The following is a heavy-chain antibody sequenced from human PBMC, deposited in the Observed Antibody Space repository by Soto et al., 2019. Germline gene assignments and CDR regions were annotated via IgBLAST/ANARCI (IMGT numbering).Heavy chain of an antibody. J-gene: IGHJ3*02. Sequence: SETLSLTCTVSGGSMISYYWSWIRQPPGRGLEWIGFIYYAGSTKYNPSLNSRVTISVDTSKNQFSLTVTSVTAADTAVYYCASTQYGGNSSGAFDIWGQGTMVTVSS. CDR1: GGSMISYY. D-gene: IGHD2-21*02. CDR2: IYYAGST. CDR3: ASTQYGGNSSGAFDI. V-gene: IGHV4-59*12.